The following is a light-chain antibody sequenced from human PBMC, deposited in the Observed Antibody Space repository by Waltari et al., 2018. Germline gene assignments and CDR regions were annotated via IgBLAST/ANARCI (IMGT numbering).Light chain of an antibody. CDR3: QTGGHGTWV. V-gene: IGLV4-69*01. CDR1: SGHTTNI. J-gene: IGLJ3*02. Sequence: QLVLTQSPSASASLGASVKLTCTLSSGHTTNIIAWLQQKPEKGPRYLMKVNRDGSHNKGVEMPDRFSGSSSGAERYLTISSLQSEDEADYYCQTGGHGTWVFGGGTRLTVL. CDR2: VNRDGSH.